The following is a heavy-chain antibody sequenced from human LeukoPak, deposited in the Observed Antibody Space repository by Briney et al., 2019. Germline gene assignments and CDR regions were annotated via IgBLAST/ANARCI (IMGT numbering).Heavy chain of an antibody. V-gene: IGHV3-23*01. CDR2: ISGSGGST. D-gene: IGHD3/OR15-3a*01. Sequence: PGGSLSLSWPLYGFTLGSLCMGWVRQAPGKGLEWVSAISGSGGSTYYADSVKGRFTISRDNSKNTLYLQMNSLRAEDTAVYYCATFPRTGRFDYWGQGTLVTVSS. CDR3: ATFPRTGRFDY. CDR1: GFTLGSLC. J-gene: IGHJ4*02.